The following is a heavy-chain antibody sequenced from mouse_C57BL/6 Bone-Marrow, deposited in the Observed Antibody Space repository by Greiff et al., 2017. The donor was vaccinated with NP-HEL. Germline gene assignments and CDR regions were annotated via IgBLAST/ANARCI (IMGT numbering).Heavy chain of an antibody. J-gene: IGHJ1*03. V-gene: IGHV1-62-2*01. CDR1: GYTFTEYT. CDR3: ARHEDRPYDGYYGWYFDV. Sequence: LMEPGASVKLSCKASGYTFTEYTIHWVKQRSGQGLEWIGWFYPGSGSIKYNEKFKDKATLTADKSSSTVYMELSRLTSEDSAVYFCARHEDRPYDGYYGWYFDVWGTGTTVTVSS. D-gene: IGHD2-3*01. CDR2: FYPGSGSI.